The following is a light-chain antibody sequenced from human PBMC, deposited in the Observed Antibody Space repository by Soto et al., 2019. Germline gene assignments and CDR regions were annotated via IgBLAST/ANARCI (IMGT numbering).Light chain of an antibody. V-gene: IGLV1-40*01. J-gene: IGLJ2*01. CDR3: QSYENSLSGSGVV. CDR2: GNG. Sequence: QSVLTQPLSVSGAPGQRVTISCTGSSYNIGADYDVHWYQQLPGTAPKLLIYGNGSRPSGVPDRFSGSKSGTSASLAITGLQAEDEADYYCQSYENSLSGSGVVFGGGTKLTVL. CDR1: SYNIGADYD.